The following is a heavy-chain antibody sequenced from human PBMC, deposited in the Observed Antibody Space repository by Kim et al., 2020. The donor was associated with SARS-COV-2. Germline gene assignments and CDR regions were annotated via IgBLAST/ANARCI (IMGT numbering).Heavy chain of an antibody. J-gene: IGHJ3*02. V-gene: IGHV3-30*04. D-gene: IGHD4-17*01. CDR1: GFTFSSYA. CDR3: ARPESAVTTPMTAAFDI. CDR2: ISYDGSNK. Sequence: GGSLRLSCAASGFTFSSYAMHWVRQAPSKGLEWVAVISYDGSNKYYADSVKGRFTISRDNSKNTLYLQMNSLRAEDTAVYYCARPESAVTTPMTAAFDIWGQGTMVTVSS.